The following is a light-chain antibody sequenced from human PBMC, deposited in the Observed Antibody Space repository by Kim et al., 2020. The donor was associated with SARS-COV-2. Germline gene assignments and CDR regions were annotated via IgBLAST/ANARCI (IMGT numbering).Light chain of an antibody. J-gene: IGKJ1*01. Sequence: SPGERATLSCRASQTIPSTLLAWYQQKPGQAPRLLIYDASSRATGIPDRFSGSGSGTDFTLTINRLEPEDFAVYYCQQYDSSPWTFGQGTKVDIK. CDR1: QTIPSTL. CDR3: QQYDSSPWT. V-gene: IGKV3-20*01. CDR2: DAS.